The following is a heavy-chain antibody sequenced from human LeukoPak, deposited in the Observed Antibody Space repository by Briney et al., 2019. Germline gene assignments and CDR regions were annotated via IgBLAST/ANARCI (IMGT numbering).Heavy chain of an antibody. CDR2: ISGSGGST. J-gene: IGHJ4*02. CDR1: GFTFSSYA. V-gene: IGHV3-23*01. Sequence: TGGSLRLSCAASGFTFSSYAMSWVRQAPGKGLEWVSAISGSGGSTYYADSVKGRFTISRDNSKNTLYLQMNSLRAEDTAVYYCAKVSSGYMEYGRPVDYWGQGTLVTDSS. D-gene: IGHD3-22*01. CDR3: AKVSSGYMEYGRPVDY.